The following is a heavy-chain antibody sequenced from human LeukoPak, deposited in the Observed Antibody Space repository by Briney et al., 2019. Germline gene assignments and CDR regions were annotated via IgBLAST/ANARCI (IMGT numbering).Heavy chain of an antibody. CDR1: GFTFSNYW. CDR2: IKQDGSDK. V-gene: IGHV3-7*01. D-gene: IGHD1-14*01. CDR3: SKKKRNLHGFQHYYMDV. Sequence: TGGSLRLSCAASGFTFSNYWMNWVRQAPGKGLEWVANIKQDGSDKYYVDSVKGRFTISRDNAKNSLYLQMNSLRAEDTAVYYLSKKKRNLHGFQHYYMDVWGKGTTVTVSS. J-gene: IGHJ6*03.